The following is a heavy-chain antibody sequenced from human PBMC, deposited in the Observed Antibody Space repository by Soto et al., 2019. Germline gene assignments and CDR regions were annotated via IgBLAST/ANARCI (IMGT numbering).Heavy chain of an antibody. CDR1: GGSISSGDYY. D-gene: IGHD3-9*01. CDR2: IYYSGST. CDR3: ARAPYYDILTGYYSNPYNWFDP. Sequence: SETLSLTCTVSGGSISSGDYYCSWIRQPPGKGLEWIGYIYYSGSTNYNPSLKSRVTISVDTSKNQFSLKLGSVTAADTAVYYCARAPYYDILTGYYSNPYNWFDPWGQGTLVTVSP. V-gene: IGHV4-61*08. J-gene: IGHJ5*02.